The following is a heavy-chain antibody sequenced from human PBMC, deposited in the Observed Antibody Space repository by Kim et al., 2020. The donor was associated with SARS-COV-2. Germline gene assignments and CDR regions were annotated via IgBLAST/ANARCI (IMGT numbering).Heavy chain of an antibody. CDR1: GGSFSGYY. J-gene: IGHJ4*02. CDR2: INHSGST. CDR3: ARVRGSSGWYGYYFDY. Sequence: SETLSLTCAVYGGSFSGYYWSWIRQPPGKGLEWIGEINHSGSTNYNPSLKSRVTISVDTSKNQFSLKLSSVTAADTAVYYCARVRGSSGWYGYYFDYWGQGTLVTVSS. V-gene: IGHV4-34*01. D-gene: IGHD6-19*01.